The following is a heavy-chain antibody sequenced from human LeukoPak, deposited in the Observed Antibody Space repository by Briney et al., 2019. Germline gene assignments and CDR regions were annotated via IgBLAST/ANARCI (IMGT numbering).Heavy chain of an antibody. V-gene: IGHV1-46*01. CDR2: INPSGGST. CDR3: ARVDRVLPHGYYYDSSGFDY. D-gene: IGHD3-22*01. J-gene: IGHJ4*02. Sequence: GASVTVSCKASGYTFTSYYMHWVRQAPGQGLEWMGIINPSGGSTSYAQKFQGRVTMTRDTSTSTVYMELSSLRSEDTAVYYCARVDRVLPHGYYYDSSGFDYWGQGTLVTVSS. CDR1: GYTFTSYY.